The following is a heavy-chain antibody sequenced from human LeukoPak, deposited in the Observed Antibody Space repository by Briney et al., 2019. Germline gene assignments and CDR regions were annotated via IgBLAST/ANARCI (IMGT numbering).Heavy chain of an antibody. CDR1: GGTFSSYA. CDR3: ARVRGICSSTSCYLGY. CDR2: IIPIFGTA. V-gene: IGHV1-69*05. D-gene: IGHD2-2*01. J-gene: IGHJ4*02. Sequence: SVKVSCKASGGTFSSYAISWVRQAPGQGLEWMGGIIPIFGTANYAQKFQGRVTITTDESTSTAYMELSSLRSEDTAVYYCARVRGICSSTSCYLGYWGQGTLVTVSS.